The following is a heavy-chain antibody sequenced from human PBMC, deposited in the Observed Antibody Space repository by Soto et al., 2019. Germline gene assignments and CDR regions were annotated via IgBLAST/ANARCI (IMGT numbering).Heavy chain of an antibody. CDR1: GFTFSDYY. J-gene: IGHJ6*03. CDR2: ISSSGSTI. CDR3: ARDLWVGERLHLGELSLGPYYYYYMDV. D-gene: IGHD3-16*02. Sequence: GGSLRLSCAASGFTFSDYYMSWIRQAPGKGLEWVSYISSSGSTIYYADSVKGRFTISRDNAKNSLYLQMNSLRAEGTAVYYCARDLWVGERLHLGELSLGPYYYYYMDVWGKGTTVTVSS. V-gene: IGHV3-11*01.